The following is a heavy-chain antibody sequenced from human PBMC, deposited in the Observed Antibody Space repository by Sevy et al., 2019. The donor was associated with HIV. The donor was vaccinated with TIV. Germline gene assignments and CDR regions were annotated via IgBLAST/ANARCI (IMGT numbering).Heavy chain of an antibody. CDR1: GYTFTGYY. CDR3: ARDPAKYYYDSSGDAFDI. Sequence: ASVKVSCKASGYTFTGYYMHWVRQAPGQGLEWMGWINPNSGGTNYAQKFQGRVTMTRDTSISTAYMELSRLRSDDTAVYYCARDPAKYYYDSSGDAFDIWGQGTMVTVSS. J-gene: IGHJ3*02. CDR2: INPNSGGT. D-gene: IGHD3-22*01. V-gene: IGHV1-2*02.